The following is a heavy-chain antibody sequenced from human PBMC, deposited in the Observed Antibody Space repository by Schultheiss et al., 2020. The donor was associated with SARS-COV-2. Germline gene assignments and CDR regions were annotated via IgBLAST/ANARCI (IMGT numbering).Heavy chain of an antibody. Sequence: SQTLSLTCTVSGDSISSGAYYWSWIRQHPGKGLEWIGYIYYSGSTYYNPSLKSRVTISVDTSKNQFSLKLSSVTAADTAVYYCARVREYCTNGVCQGRFDYWGQGTLVTVSS. D-gene: IGHD2-8*01. CDR3: ARVREYCTNGVCQGRFDY. CDR2: IYYSGST. CDR1: GDSISSGAYY. V-gene: IGHV4-31*03. J-gene: IGHJ4*02.